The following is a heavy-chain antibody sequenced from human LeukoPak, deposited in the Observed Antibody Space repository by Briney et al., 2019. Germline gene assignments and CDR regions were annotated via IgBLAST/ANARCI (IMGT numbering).Heavy chain of an antibody. J-gene: IGHJ4*02. Sequence: ASVKVSCKASGYTFTGYYMHWVRQAPGQGLEWMGWINPNSGGTNYAQKFQGRVTMTRDTSISTAYMELSRPRSDDTAVYYCARASGSGWYEDYWGQGTLVTVSS. V-gene: IGHV1-2*02. CDR1: GYTFTGYY. CDR3: ARASGSGWYEDY. D-gene: IGHD6-19*01. CDR2: INPNSGGT.